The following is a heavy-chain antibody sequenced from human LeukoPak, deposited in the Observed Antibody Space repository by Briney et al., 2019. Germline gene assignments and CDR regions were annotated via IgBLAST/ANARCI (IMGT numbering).Heavy chain of an antibody. CDR2: FSGSGGGT. CDR1: GFTFSSYA. V-gene: IGHV3-23*01. CDR3: AKGGAWELRPFDY. D-gene: IGHD1-26*01. Sequence: GGSLRLSCAASGFTFSSYAMSWVRQAPGKGLEWVSAFSGSGGGTYYADSVKGRFTISRDNSKNTLQMNSLRAEDTAVYYCAKGGAWELRPFDYWGQGTLVTVSS. J-gene: IGHJ4*02.